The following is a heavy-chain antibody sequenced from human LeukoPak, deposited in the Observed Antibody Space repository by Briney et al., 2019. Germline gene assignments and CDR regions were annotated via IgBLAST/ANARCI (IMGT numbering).Heavy chain of an antibody. CDR3: ARAFDTAMVDY. J-gene: IGHJ4*02. Sequence: MSSETLSLTCTVSGGSISSGSYYWSWIRQPAGKGLEWIGRIYTSGSTYYNPSLKSRVTISVDTSKNQFSLKLSSVTAADTAVYYCARAFDTAMVDYWGQGTLVTVSS. V-gene: IGHV4-61*02. CDR1: GGSISSGSYY. CDR2: IYTSGST. D-gene: IGHD5-18*01.